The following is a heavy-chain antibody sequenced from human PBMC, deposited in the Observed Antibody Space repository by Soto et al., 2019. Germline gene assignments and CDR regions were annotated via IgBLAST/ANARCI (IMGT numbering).Heavy chain of an antibody. CDR2: INHSGST. D-gene: IGHD3-10*01. Sequence: QVQLQQWGAGLLKPSETLSLTCAVYGGSFSGYYWSWIRQPPGKGLEWIGEINHSGSTNYNPSLKSRVTISVDKSKNQFSLKLSSVTAADTAVYYCAREAWLSWFDPWGQGTLVNVSS. V-gene: IGHV4-34*01. J-gene: IGHJ5*02. CDR1: GGSFSGYY. CDR3: AREAWLSWFDP.